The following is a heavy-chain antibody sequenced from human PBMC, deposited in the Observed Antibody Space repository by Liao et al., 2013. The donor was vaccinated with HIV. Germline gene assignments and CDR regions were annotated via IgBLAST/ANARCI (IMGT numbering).Heavy chain of an antibody. CDR3: ARGTDYSNYVAPGTQKYFDP. Sequence: QVQLQESGPGLVRPSQTLSLTCTVSGGSFSSGDHYWTWIRQPPGKGLEWIGYIYYTGSTYYNPSLKSRLSISLDTSKNQFSLKLTSVTAADTAVYYCARGTDYSNYVAPGTQKYFDPWGQGTLVTVSS. V-gene: IGHV4-30-4*08. CDR1: GGSFSSGDHY. D-gene: IGHD4-11*01. CDR2: IYYTGST. J-gene: IGHJ4*02.